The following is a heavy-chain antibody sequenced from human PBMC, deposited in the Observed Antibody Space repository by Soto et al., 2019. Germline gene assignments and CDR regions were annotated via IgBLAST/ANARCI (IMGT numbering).Heavy chain of an antibody. CDR1: GYTFTRYV. CDR3: ARESRNYDALDY. CDR2: ISADNHNT. V-gene: IGHV1-18*01. Sequence: GASVKVSCKTSGYTFTRYVISWVRQAPGHGLEWMGWISADNHNTNVAQNFQGRVTLTTDTSTTTVFMELRNLRSDDTAVYYCARESRNYDALDYWGQGTLVTVSS. J-gene: IGHJ4*02. D-gene: IGHD3-22*01.